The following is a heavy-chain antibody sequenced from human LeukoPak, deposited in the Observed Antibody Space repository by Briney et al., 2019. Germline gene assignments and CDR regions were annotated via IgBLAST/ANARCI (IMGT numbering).Heavy chain of an antibody. CDR1: GGSISSTSSY. J-gene: IGHJ4*02. Sequence: SETLSLTCTVSGGSISSTSSYWGWIRQPPGKGLEWIGSIYYSGTTYYNPSLKSRVTISVETSKNRFSLRLSSVTAADTAVYYCARYYYDSSGYYYPVDYWGQGTLVTVSS. CDR2: IYYSGTT. D-gene: IGHD3-22*01. CDR3: ARYYYDSSGYYYPVDY. V-gene: IGHV4-39*01.